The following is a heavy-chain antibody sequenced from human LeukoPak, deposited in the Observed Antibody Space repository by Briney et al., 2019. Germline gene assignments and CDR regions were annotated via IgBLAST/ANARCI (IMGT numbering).Heavy chain of an antibody. CDR2: IGTAGDT. V-gene: IGHV3-13*01. CDR1: GFTFSNHA. J-gene: IGHJ4*02. D-gene: IGHD1-26*01. CDR3: VRQQTSHGNFDY. Sequence: GGSLRLSCATSGFTFSNHAMHWVRQAPGKGLEWVSAIGTAGDTFYPGSVKGRFTISRENAKNSLSLQMNSLRAEDTAVYYCVRQQTSHGNFDYWGQGTLVTVSS.